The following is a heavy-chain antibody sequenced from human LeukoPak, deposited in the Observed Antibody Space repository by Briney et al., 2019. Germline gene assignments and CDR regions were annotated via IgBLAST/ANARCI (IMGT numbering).Heavy chain of an antibody. CDR1: GFTFSSYW. J-gene: IGHJ3*02. CDR3: ARAIHDTGAFDI. D-gene: IGHD2-2*02. V-gene: IGHV3-74*01. Sequence: SGGSLRLPCAASGFTFSSYWMHWVRQAPGKGLVWVSRINSDGSSTSYADSVKGRFTISRDNAKNTLYLQMNSLRAEDTAVYYCARAIHDTGAFDIWGQGTMVTVSS. CDR2: INSDGSST.